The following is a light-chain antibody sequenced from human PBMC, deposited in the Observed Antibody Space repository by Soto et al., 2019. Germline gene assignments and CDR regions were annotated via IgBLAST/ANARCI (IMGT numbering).Light chain of an antibody. J-gene: IGKJ1*01. CDR2: AAS. CDR3: QQSYSTPRT. V-gene: IGKV1-39*01. Sequence: DIQMTQSPSSLSASVGDRVTITCRASQSISSYLNWYQQKPGRAPKLLIYAASSLQSGVPSRFSGSGSGTDFTLTISNLQPEDFATYYCQQSYSTPRTFGLGTKVEIK. CDR1: QSISSY.